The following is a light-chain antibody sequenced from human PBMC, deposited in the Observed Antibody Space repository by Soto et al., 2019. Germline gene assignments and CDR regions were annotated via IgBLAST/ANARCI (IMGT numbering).Light chain of an antibody. J-gene: IGLJ2*01. V-gene: IGLV2-23*01. CDR2: EGS. CDR1: SSDIGNYNL. CDR3: WSIAGRTPS. Sequence: QSALTQPASVSGSPGQSITISCTGTSSDIGNYNLVSWYQQHPGKAPKLIIYEGSKRPSGVSNRFSASKSGNTASLTISGLPAEDGGDYFRWSIAGRTPSFRGGDQLTVL.